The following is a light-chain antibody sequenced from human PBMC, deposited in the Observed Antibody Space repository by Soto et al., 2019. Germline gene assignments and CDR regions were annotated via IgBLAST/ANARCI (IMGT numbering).Light chain of an antibody. V-gene: IGKV2-28*01. CDR2: LGS. CDR1: QSLLHSNGYNY. CDR3: MQALQISIT. Sequence: DIVMTQSPLSLPVTPGEPASISCRSSQSLLHSNGYNYLDWYLQKPGQSPQLLIYLGSNRASGVPDKFRGSGSGTDCTLKIRRVVAEDVGVYLCMQALQISITVCRGTRLEIK. J-gene: IGKJ5*01.